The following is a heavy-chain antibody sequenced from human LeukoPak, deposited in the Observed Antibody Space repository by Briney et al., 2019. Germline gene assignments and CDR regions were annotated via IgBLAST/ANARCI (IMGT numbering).Heavy chain of an antibody. CDR2: INSDGSST. D-gene: IGHD5/OR15-5a*01. Sequence: PGGSLRLSCAASGFTFSSYWMHWVRQAPGKGLVWVSRINSDGSSTSYADSVKGRFTISRDNAKNTLYLQMNSLRAEDTAVYYCAKKSVAVQTSGGVGYFDYWGQGTLVTVSS. J-gene: IGHJ4*02. CDR1: GFTFSSYW. V-gene: IGHV3-74*01. CDR3: AKKSVAVQTSGGVGYFDY.